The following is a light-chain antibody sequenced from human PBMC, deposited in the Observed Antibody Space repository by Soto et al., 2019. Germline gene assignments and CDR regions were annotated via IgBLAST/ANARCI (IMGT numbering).Light chain of an antibody. CDR3: QQRSEWPRT. V-gene: IGKV3-11*01. Sequence: EIVLTQSPATLSLSPGERATLSCSASQSIGSSLAWYQQKPGQAPRHLIYDASSRATGFPARFSGSGSGTDFTLTIGSLEPEDFAVYYCQQRSEWPRTFGQGTKVEIK. CDR2: DAS. J-gene: IGKJ1*01. CDR1: QSIGSS.